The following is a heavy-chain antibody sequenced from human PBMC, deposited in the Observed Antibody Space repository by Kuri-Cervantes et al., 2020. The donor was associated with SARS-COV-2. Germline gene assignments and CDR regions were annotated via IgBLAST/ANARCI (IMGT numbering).Heavy chain of an antibody. V-gene: IGHV4-59*01. D-gene: IGHD2-15*01. Sequence: SETLSLTCTVSGGSISSYYWSWIRQPPGKGLEWIGYIYYSGSTNYNPTLKSRVTISVDTSKNQFSLKLSFVTAADTAVYSCARGDCSGGSCYGMDVWGQGTTVTVSS. CDR1: GGSISSYY. CDR3: ARGDCSGGSCYGMDV. CDR2: IYYSGST. J-gene: IGHJ6*02.